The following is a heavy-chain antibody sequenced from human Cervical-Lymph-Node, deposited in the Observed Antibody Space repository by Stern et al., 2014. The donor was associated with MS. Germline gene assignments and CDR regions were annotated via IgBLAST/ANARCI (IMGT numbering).Heavy chain of an antibody. CDR2: ISAYNGYT. V-gene: IGHV1-18*04. CDR1: GYTFSSYG. Sequence: QVQLVQSGAEVKKPGASVKVSCKASGYTFSSYGISWVRQAPGQGLEWMAWISAYNGYTKYAQKLQGRVTTTTDTSTSTAYMELRSLRSDDTAVYYCAREGLRGHSSRWASPENYFFGMDVWGHGTTVTVSS. CDR3: AREGLRGHSSRWASPENYFFGMDV. D-gene: IGHD6-19*01. J-gene: IGHJ6*01.